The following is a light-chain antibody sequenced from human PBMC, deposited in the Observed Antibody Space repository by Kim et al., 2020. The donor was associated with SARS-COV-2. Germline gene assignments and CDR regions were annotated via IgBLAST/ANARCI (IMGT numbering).Light chain of an antibody. J-gene: IGKJ2*01. Sequence: AAVGDRVTITCRASQTIAHWLAWYQQKPGKAPKLLIYDASSLESGVPSRFSGSGSGTEFTLTISSLQPDDFATYYCQQYNTYSYSFGQGTKLEI. CDR3: QQYNTYSYS. CDR2: DAS. V-gene: IGKV1-5*01. CDR1: QTIAHW.